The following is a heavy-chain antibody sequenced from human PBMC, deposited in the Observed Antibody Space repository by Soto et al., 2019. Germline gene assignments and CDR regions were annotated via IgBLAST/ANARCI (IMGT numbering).Heavy chain of an antibody. D-gene: IGHD1-26*01. V-gene: IGHV4-59*01. CDR3: ARESGGSYGAFAI. J-gene: IGHJ3*02. Sequence: QVQLQESGPGLVKPSETLSLTCTVFGGSIRSYYWSWVRRPPGKGLEWIGYVYNSGSTTYSPSFKSRGPXXXDXXRNQFSLKLTSVTAADTAVYYCARESGGSYGAFAIWGQGTMVTVSS. CDR2: VYNSGST. CDR1: GGSIRSYY.